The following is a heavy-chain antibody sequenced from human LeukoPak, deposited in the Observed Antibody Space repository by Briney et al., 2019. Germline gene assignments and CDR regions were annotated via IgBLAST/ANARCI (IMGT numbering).Heavy chain of an antibody. CDR1: GYTLTSYD. Sequence: ASVKVSCQASGYTLTSYDINWVRLATGQGLEWMGWLNPDSGNTGFAQKFKGRLTMTRDTSINTAYMELSSLRFEDSAVYFCARGNPYYYDSGSYMDVWGKGTTVTVSS. J-gene: IGHJ6*03. V-gene: IGHV1-8*01. CDR3: ARGNPYYYDSGSYMDV. CDR2: LNPDSGNT. D-gene: IGHD3-10*01.